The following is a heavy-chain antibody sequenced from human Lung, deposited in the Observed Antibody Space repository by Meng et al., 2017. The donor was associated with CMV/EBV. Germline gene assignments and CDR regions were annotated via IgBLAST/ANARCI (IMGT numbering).Heavy chain of an antibody. CDR3: SRGGPGMRFVEWFSFDF. D-gene: IGHD3-3*01. CDR2: ISYDGNNY. Sequence: FIFSNSAMKRVRQGPGRGLEWLAVISYDGNNYYYADSGKGRFTISRDNSKNTVFLQMNSLRGEDTAVYYCSRGGPGMRFVEWFSFDFWGQGALVTVSS. V-gene: IGHV3-30-3*01. CDR1: FIFSNSA. J-gene: IGHJ4*02.